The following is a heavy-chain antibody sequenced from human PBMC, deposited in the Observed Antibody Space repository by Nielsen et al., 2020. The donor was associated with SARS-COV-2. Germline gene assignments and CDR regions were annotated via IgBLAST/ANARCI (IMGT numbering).Heavy chain of an antibody. CDR1: GYTFTSYD. V-gene: IGHV1-8*01. CDR3: ARWDGDYTYYYYYGMDV. CDR2: MNPNSGNT. J-gene: IGHJ6*02. Sequence: ASVKVSCKASGYTFTSYDINWVRQATGQGLEWMGWMNPNSGNTGYAQKFQGRVTMTRNTSISTAYMELSSLRSEDTAVYYCARWDGDYTYYYYYGMDVWGQGTTVTVSS. D-gene: IGHD4-17*01.